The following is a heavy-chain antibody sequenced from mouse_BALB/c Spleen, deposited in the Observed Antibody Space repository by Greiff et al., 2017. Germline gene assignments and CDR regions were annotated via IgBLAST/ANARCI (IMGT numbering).Heavy chain of an antibody. V-gene: IGHV10-1*02. Sequence: EVQVVESGGGLVQPKGSLKLSCAASGFTFNTYTMNWVRQAPGKGLEWVARIRSKSNNYATYYADSVKDSFTISRDDSQSMLYLQMNNLKTEDTAMYYCVRHGDYGYFDYWGQGTTLTVSS. CDR1: GFTFNTYT. CDR2: IRSKSNNYAT. CDR3: VRHGDYGYFDY. D-gene: IGHD2-13*01. J-gene: IGHJ2*01.